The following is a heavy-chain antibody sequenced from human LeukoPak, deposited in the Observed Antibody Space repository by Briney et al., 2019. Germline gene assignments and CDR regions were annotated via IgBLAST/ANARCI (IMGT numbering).Heavy chain of an antibody. CDR1: GYTFTSYD. D-gene: IGHD6-19*01. CDR2: MNPNSGNT. CDR3: ARVGSGAIPIAVAGWGNDY. J-gene: IGHJ4*02. Sequence: ASVKVSCKASGYTFTSYDINRVRQATGQGLEWMGWMNPNSGNTGYAQKFQGRVTITRNTSISTAYMELSSLRSEDTAVYYCARVGSGAIPIAVAGWGNDYWGQGTLVTVSS. V-gene: IGHV1-8*01.